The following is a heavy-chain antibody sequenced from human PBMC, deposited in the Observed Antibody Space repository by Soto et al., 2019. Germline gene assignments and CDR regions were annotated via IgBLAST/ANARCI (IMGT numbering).Heavy chain of an antibody. J-gene: IGHJ5*02. Sequence: SETLSLTCTVSGGSMISYYWSWIRQPPGRGLEWIGFIYYAGGTKYNPSLNSRVTISVDKSKNQFSLALTSVTAADTATYYCARNGDCTRPGCIVGWFDPWGPGTLVTVSS. CDR2: IYYAGGT. D-gene: IGHD2-8*01. V-gene: IGHV4-59*12. CDR1: GGSMISYY. CDR3: ARNGDCTRPGCIVGWFDP.